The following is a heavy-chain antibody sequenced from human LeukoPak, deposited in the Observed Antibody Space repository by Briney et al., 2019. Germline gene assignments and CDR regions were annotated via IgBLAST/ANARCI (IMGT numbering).Heavy chain of an antibody. CDR2: IYHSGST. D-gene: IGHD6-13*01. Sequence: PSETLSLTCTVSGGSISSYYWSWIRQPPGKGLEWIGYIYHSGSTNYNPSLKSRVTISVDTSKNQFSLKLSSVTTADTAVYYCARAYGSSWYWYFDYWGQGTLVTVSS. CDR3: ARAYGSSWYWYFDY. V-gene: IGHV4-59*01. CDR1: GGSISSYY. J-gene: IGHJ4*02.